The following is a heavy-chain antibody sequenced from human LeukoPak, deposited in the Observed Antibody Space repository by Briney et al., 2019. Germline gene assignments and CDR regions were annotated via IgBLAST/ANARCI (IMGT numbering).Heavy chain of an antibody. D-gene: IGHD3-3*01. V-gene: IGHV4-34*01. CDR3: ARGDLKSGSN. Sequence: SETLSLTCAVYGGSFSGYYWSWIRQPPGKGLEWIGEINHSGSTNYNPSLKSRVTISVDTSKNQFSLKLSSVTAADTAVYYGARGDLKSGSNWGQGTLVTVSS. J-gene: IGHJ4*02. CDR1: GGSFSGYY. CDR2: INHSGST.